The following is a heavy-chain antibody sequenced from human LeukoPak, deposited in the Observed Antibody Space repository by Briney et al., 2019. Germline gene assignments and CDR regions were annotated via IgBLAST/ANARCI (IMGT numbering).Heavy chain of an antibody. CDR2: ISVDGSGT. J-gene: IGHJ4*01. Sequence: GGSLRLSCAASGFTFSNLWMSWVRQAPGKGLEWVAHISVDGSGTYYVDSVRGRFTISRDNAKNTLYLQMNTLRAEDTAVYYCAKYLTRAFGYWGHGTLVTVSS. D-gene: IGHD2/OR15-2a*01. V-gene: IGHV3-7*01. CDR1: GFTFSNLW. CDR3: AKYLTRAFGY.